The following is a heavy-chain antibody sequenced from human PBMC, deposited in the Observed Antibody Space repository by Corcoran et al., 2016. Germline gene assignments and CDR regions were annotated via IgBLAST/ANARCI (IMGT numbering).Heavy chain of an antibody. CDR1: GYSFTSYW. J-gene: IGHJ4*02. CDR3: ARQGCNSSMYPRYYFDY. V-gene: IGHV5-51*01. D-gene: IGHD2-8*01. Sequence: EVQLVQSGAEVKKPGESLKISCKGSGYSFTSYWIGWVRQMPGKGLEWMGIIYPGDSDTRYSPSFQGQVTIQADKSISPASLQGSSLKASDNAMYYCARQGCNSSMYPRYYFDYWGQGTLVTVSS. CDR2: IYPGDSDT.